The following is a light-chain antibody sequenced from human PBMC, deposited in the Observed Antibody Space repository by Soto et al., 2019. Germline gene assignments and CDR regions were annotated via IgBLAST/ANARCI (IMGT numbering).Light chain of an antibody. V-gene: IGLV2-14*01. Sequence: QSALTQPASVSGSPGQSITISCTGTSSDVGGYNYVSWYQQHPGKAPKLMIYDVSNRPSRVSNRFSGSKSGNTASLTISGLQAEDEADYYCISYTSSSTLVFGGGTKLTVL. J-gene: IGLJ2*01. CDR1: SSDVGGYNY. CDR2: DVS. CDR3: ISYTSSSTLV.